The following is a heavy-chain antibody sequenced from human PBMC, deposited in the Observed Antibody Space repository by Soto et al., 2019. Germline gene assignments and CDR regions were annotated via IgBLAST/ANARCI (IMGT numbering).Heavy chain of an antibody. J-gene: IGHJ6*02. CDR3: ARDKDRLQLGGNYYYILDV. D-gene: IGHD3-9*01. Sequence: QVQLEQSGAEVKRPGSSVKVSCKASGGTFSNSAISWVRQAPGQGLEWMGGIMPIFRTPDYAQKFQGRVTITADXSXXXAXMEWSGLRSDDTAVYFCARDKDRLQLGGNYYYILDVWGQGTTVTVSS. CDR2: IMPIFRTP. CDR1: GGTFSNSA. V-gene: IGHV1-69*12.